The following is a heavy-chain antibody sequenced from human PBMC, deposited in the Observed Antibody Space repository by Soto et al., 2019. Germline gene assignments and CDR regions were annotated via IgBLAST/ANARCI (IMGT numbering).Heavy chain of an antibody. Sequence: GGSLRLSCAASGFTVSSNYMSWVRQAPGKGLEWVSVIYSGGSTYYADSVKGRFTISRDNSKNTLYLQMNSLRAEDTAVYYCARCLIGFVYFDYWGQGTLVTVSS. CDR3: ARCLIGFVYFDY. V-gene: IGHV3-66*01. CDR1: GFTVSSNY. D-gene: IGHD2-21*01. J-gene: IGHJ4*02. CDR2: IYSGGST.